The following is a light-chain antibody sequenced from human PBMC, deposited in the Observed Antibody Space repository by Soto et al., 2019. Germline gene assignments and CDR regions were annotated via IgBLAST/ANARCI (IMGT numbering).Light chain of an antibody. CDR2: GAS. J-gene: IGKJ1*01. Sequence: EIVLTQSPCTLSLSPGERATLSCRASQSVGRNFLAWYQHNPGQAPRLLIFGASNRATGIPDRFSGNGSGADFTLTISRLEPEDFAMYYCHQYDNTPQTFGRGTKVDIK. CDR1: QSVGRNF. CDR3: HQYDNTPQT. V-gene: IGKV3-20*01.